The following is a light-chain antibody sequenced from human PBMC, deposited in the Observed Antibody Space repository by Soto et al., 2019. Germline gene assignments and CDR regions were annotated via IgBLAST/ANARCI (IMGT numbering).Light chain of an antibody. V-gene: IGKV1-5*03. J-gene: IGKJ1*01. CDR3: HQYNSYPWT. Sequence: DIQMTQSPSTLSASVEDRVTMTCRASQSISSWLAWYQHKPGKAPKLLIYKASSLESGVPSRFSGSGSGTEFTLTISSLQPDDFATYYCHQYNSYPWTFGQGTKVEIK. CDR2: KAS. CDR1: QSISSW.